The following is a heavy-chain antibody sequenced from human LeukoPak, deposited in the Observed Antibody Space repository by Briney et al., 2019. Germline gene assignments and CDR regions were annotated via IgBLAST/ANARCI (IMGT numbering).Heavy chain of an antibody. CDR3: ATTKEQYGALDI. CDR2: IYYSGST. D-gene: IGHD6-19*01. V-gene: IGHV4-39*01. Sequence: SETLSLTCTVSGGSISSSSYYWGWIRQPPGKGLEWIGSIYYSGSTYYNPSLKSRVTISVDTSKNQFSLKLSSVTAADTAVYYCATTKEQYGALDIWGQGTMVTVSS. J-gene: IGHJ3*02. CDR1: GGSISSSSYY.